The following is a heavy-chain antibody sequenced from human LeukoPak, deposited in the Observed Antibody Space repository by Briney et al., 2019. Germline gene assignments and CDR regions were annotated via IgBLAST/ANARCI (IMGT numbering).Heavy chain of an antibody. V-gene: IGHV3-11*01. CDR3: ARVRKLSYMDV. Sequence: GGSLRLSCAVSGFTVSDYSVNWIRQAPGKGLEWVSYISTSGSTIYYADSVKGRFTISRDNAKTSLYLQMNSLRADDTAVYYCARVRKLSYMDVWGQGTTVTVSS. CDR1: GFTVSDYS. CDR2: ISTSGSTI. J-gene: IGHJ6*03.